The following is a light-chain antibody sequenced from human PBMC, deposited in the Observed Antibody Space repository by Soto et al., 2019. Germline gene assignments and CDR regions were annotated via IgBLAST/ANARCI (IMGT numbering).Light chain of an antibody. J-gene: IGLJ2*01. V-gene: IGLV2-18*02. CDR2: EVS. CDR1: SSDVGSYNR. CDR3: SSYTSSSTSVV. Sequence: QSALTQPPSVSGSPGQSVTISCTGTSSDVGSYNRVSWYQQPPGTAPKLMIYEVSNRPSGVPDRFSGSKSGNTASLTISGLQAEDEADYYCSSYTSSSTSVVFGGGPKLTVL.